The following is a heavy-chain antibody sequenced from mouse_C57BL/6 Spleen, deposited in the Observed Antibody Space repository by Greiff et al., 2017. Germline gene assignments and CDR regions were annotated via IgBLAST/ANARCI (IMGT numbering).Heavy chain of an antibody. CDR1: GYTFTSYT. CDR3: AQDLNFDY. Sequence: VQLQQSGAELARPGASVKMSCKASGYTFTSYTMHWVKQRPGQGLEWIGYINPSSGYTKYNQKFKDKATLTADKSSSTAYMQPSSLTSEDSAVYYCAQDLNFDYWGQGTTLTVSS. J-gene: IGHJ2*01. V-gene: IGHV1-4*01. CDR2: INPSSGYT.